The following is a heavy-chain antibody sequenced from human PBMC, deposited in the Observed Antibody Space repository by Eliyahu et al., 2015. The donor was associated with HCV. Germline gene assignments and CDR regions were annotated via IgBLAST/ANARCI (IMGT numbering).Heavy chain of an antibody. J-gene: IGHJ6*02. V-gene: IGHV3-30*03. CDR2: ISYDGKKK. CDR3: ATCIRDTAMINFYAMDV. Sequence: QVQLEESGGGVVQPGRSLRLSXEVSGFTXKNXPMHWVRQSPGKGLEWVAVISYDGKKKSYADSVKGRFTISRDNSKNTLSLQMDSLGRGDTAVYYCATCIRDTAMINFYAMDVWGQGTTVTVSS. CDR1: GFTXKNXP. D-gene: IGHD5-18*01.